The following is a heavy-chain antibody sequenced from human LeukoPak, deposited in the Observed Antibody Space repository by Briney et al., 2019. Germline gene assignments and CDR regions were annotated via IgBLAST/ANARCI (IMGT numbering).Heavy chain of an antibody. J-gene: IGHJ5*02. CDR3: ARDLRGSGRFDP. CDR2: IIPIFGTA. CDR1: GGTFSSYA. D-gene: IGHD3-10*01. V-gene: IGHV1-69*05. Sequence: GASVTVSCTASGGTFSSYAISWVRQAPGQGLEWMGGIIPIFGTANYAQKFQGRVTMTRDTSTSTVYMELSSLRSEDTAVYYCARDLRGSGRFDPWGQGTLVTVSS.